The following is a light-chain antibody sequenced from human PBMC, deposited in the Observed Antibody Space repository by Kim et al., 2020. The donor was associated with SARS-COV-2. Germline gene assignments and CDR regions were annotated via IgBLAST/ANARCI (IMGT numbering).Light chain of an antibody. V-gene: IGLV2-8*01. CDR3: SSYTGSNSVV. J-gene: IGLJ2*01. CDR2: EVT. CDR1: SVGAYKY. Sequence: QSALTQPPSASGSPGQSVTISCTGTSVGAYKYVSWYQQHPGKAPKVIIYEVTKRPSGVPDRFSGSKSGNTASLTVSGLQAEDEGDYHCSSYTGSNSVVFGGGTKVTVL.